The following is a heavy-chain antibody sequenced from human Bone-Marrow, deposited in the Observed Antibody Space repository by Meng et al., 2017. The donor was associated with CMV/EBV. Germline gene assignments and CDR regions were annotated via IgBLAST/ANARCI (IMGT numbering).Heavy chain of an antibody. Sequence: SVKVSCKASGGTFSSYTISWVRQAPGQGLEWMGRIIPILGIANYAQKFQGRVTITADKSTSTAYMELSSLRSEDTAVYYCARDGMYCSSTSCHLDPWGQRTLVTVSS. CDR1: GGTFSSYT. CDR3: ARDGMYCSSTSCHLDP. V-gene: IGHV1-69*04. D-gene: IGHD2-2*01. CDR2: IIPILGIA. J-gene: IGHJ5*02.